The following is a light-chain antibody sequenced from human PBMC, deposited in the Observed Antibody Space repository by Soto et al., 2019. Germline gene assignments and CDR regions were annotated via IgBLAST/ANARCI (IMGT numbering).Light chain of an antibody. CDR2: DAS. CDR1: QSVSTY. Sequence: IVLTQSPATLSLSPGERATLSCRASQSVSTYLGWYQQKPGQAPRLLIYDASKRATGTPARFSAGGSGTDFTLIISSLEPADSAVYYCQQRDNWPLTLGGGTRVDIK. CDR3: QQRDNWPLT. J-gene: IGKJ4*01. V-gene: IGKV3-11*01.